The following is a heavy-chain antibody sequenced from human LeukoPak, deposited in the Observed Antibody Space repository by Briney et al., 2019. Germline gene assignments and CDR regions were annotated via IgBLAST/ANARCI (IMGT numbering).Heavy chain of an antibody. D-gene: IGHD2-2*02. CDR1: GGSFSGYY. CDR2: INHSGST. J-gene: IGHJ4*02. Sequence: SETLSLTCAVYGGSFSGYYWSWIRQPPGKGLEWIGEINHSGSTNYNPSLESRVTISVDTSKNQFSLELSSVTAADTAVYYCARGHGDIVVVPAAILVFDYWGQGTLVTVSS. CDR3: ARGHGDIVVVPAAILVFDY. V-gene: IGHV4-34*01.